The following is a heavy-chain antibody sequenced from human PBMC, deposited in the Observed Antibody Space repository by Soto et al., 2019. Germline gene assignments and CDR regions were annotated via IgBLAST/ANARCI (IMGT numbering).Heavy chain of an antibody. J-gene: IGHJ6*02. V-gene: IGHV4-34*01. CDR2: INHSGST. CDR1: GGSFSGYY. CDR3: ARGLVGLRYYYGMDV. Sequence: SETLSLTCAVYGGSFSGYYWSWIRQPPGKGLEWIGEINHSGSTNYNPSLKSRVTISVDTSKNQFSLKLSSVTAADTAVYYCARGLVGLRYYYGMDVRGQGTTVTGAS. D-gene: IGHD1-26*01.